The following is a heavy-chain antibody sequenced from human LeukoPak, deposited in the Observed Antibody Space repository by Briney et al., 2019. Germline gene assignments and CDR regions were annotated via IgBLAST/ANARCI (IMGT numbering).Heavy chain of an antibody. J-gene: IGHJ6*02. V-gene: IGHV4-34*01. CDR1: GGSFSGYY. CDR2: INHSGST. Sequence: SETLSLTCAVYGGSFSGYYWSWIRQPPGKGLEWIGEINHSGSTNYNPSLKSRVTISVDTSKNQFSLKLSSVTAADTAVYYCARQVNLGYCSSTSCYYYYGMDVWGQGTTVTVSS. CDR3: ARQVNLGYCSSTSCYYYYGMDV. D-gene: IGHD2-2*01.